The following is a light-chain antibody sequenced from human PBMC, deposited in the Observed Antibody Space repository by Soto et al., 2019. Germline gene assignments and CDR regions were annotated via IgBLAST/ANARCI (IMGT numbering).Light chain of an antibody. V-gene: IGKV3-20*01. Sequence: EIVLTQSPGTLSLSPGERATLSCRASQSVSSSYLAWYQQKPGQAPRLLIYGASSRATGIPDRFSGSGSGTDFTLTISRLEPEDFAVYYCQQYGSSPISTFAPGTKVDIK. CDR2: GAS. CDR3: QQYGSSPIST. J-gene: IGKJ3*01. CDR1: QSVSSSY.